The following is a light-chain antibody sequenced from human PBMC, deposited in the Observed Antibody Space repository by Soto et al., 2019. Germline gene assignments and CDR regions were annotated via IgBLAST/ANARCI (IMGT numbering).Light chain of an antibody. CDR3: QQTYSTPHT. CDR1: QTITTY. V-gene: IGKV1-39*01. J-gene: IGKJ2*01. CDR2: AAI. Sequence: DIQMTPSPSSLSASVGDRVTITCRASQTITTYLNWYQHKPGKAPKLLIYAAISLQSGVPSRLSVSGSRTDFTLTISSLQPEDFATYYCQQTYSTPHTFGQGTKVEIK.